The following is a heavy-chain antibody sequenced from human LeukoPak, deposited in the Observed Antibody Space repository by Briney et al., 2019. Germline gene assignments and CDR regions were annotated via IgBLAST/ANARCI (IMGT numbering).Heavy chain of an antibody. Sequence: GGSLRLSCAASGFTFSDYYMSWIRQAPGKGLEWVSYISSSGSTIYYADSVKGRFTISRDNAKNSLYLQMNSLRAEDTAVYYCARDDDTYCGGDCFPKGMDVWGQGTTVTASS. CDR2: ISSSGSTI. V-gene: IGHV3-11*01. J-gene: IGHJ6*02. CDR3: ARDDDTYCGGDCFPKGMDV. D-gene: IGHD2-21*02. CDR1: GFTFSDYY.